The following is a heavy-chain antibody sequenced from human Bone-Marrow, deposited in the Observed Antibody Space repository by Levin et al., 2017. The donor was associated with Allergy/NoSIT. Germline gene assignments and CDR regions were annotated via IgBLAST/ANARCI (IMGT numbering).Heavy chain of an antibody. CDR2: IDPASGGA. V-gene: IGHV1-2*02. CDR3: ARTLMSKGWFDP. Sequence: ASVKVSCKGSGYTFTGHFLHWVRQAPGQGLEWMGWIDPASGGANIAQRFQGRVTMTRDTSISTAYMELKRLTSDDTAVYYCARTLMSKGWFDPWGQGTLVTVSS. CDR1: GYTFTGHF. D-gene: IGHD5/OR15-5a*01. J-gene: IGHJ5*02.